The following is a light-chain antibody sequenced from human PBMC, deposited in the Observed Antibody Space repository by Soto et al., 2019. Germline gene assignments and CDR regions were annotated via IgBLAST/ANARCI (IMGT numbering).Light chain of an antibody. CDR3: NSYTSKSTGV. J-gene: IGLJ1*01. Sequence: QSALTQPASVSGSPGQSITISCTGTSSDVGGYGYVSWYQQHPGKAPKLIIYEVSNRPSGVSNRFSGSKSGNTASLTISGLKDEDEADYYCNSYTSKSTGVFGTGTKVTVL. CDR1: SSDVGGYGY. CDR2: EVS. V-gene: IGLV2-14*01.